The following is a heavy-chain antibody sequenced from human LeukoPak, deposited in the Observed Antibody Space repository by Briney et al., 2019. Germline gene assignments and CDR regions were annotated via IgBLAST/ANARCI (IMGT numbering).Heavy chain of an antibody. D-gene: IGHD5-18*01. Sequence: PGGSLRLSCAASAFTFSSYGMHWVRQSPGKGLEWVAVISYAVSNKYYADSVKGRFTISRDNSKNTLYLQMDSLRAEDTAVYYCAKANTAMSYFDYWGQGTLVTVSS. CDR3: AKANTAMSYFDY. J-gene: IGHJ4*02. CDR2: ISYAVSNK. V-gene: IGHV3-30*18. CDR1: AFTFSSYG.